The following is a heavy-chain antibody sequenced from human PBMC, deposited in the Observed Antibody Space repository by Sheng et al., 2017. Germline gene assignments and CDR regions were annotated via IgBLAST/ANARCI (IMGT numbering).Heavy chain of an antibody. J-gene: IGHJ6*02. CDR3: ARSVSDYYGMDV. CDR1: GYIFTYYF. Sequence: QVQLVQSGTEVKKPGASVRISCKASGYIFTYYFLHWVRQAPGQGLEWMGIIDPNGGTTTYAQRFQDRVTMTRDTSTSTAYMELSSLRSEDTAVYYCARSVSDYYGMDVWDQGS. V-gene: IGHV1-46*01. CDR2: IDPNGGTT.